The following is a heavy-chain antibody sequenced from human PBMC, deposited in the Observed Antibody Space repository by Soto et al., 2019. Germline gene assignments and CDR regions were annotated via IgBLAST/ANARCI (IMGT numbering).Heavy chain of an antibody. CDR1: GGSFSGYY. Sequence: SETLSLTCAVYGGSFSGYYWSWIRQPPGKGLEWIGEINHSGSTNYNPSLKSRVTISVDTSKNQFSLKLSSVTAADTAVYYCARVAAYYYGSVGFDPWGQGTLVTVSS. CDR3: ARVAAYYYGSVGFDP. D-gene: IGHD3-10*01. V-gene: IGHV4-34*01. CDR2: INHSGST. J-gene: IGHJ5*02.